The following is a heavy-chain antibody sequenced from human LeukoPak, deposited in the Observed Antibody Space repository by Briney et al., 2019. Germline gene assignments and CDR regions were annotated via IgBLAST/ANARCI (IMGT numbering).Heavy chain of an antibody. CDR3: AKVGGQQLVREFDY. CDR2: TSGSGGST. CDR1: GFTFSGYA. V-gene: IGHV3-23*01. Sequence: GGSLRLSCAASGFTFSGYAMSWVRQAPGKGLEWVSATSGSGGSTYYADSVKGRFTISRDNSKNTLYLQMNSLRAEDTAVYYCAKVGGQQLVREFDYWGQGTLVTVSS. D-gene: IGHD6-6*01. J-gene: IGHJ4*02.